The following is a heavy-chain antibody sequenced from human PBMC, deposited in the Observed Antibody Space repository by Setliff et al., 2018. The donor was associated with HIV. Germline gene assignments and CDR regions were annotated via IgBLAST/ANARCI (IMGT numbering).Heavy chain of an antibody. CDR3: ARVPSAGVRDRPDLYHWFDP. V-gene: IGHV4-4*08. CDR2: IETTGTV. Sequence: LSLTCNLSGDSIRSQFWTWIRQTPGKGLEWIASIETTGTVNYSPSLKSRVSISLDPSRSQFSLTLRSVTAADTAVYYCARVPSAGVRDRPDLYHWFDPWGQGTLVTVSS. CDR1: GDSIRSQF. J-gene: IGHJ5*02. D-gene: IGHD3-3*01.